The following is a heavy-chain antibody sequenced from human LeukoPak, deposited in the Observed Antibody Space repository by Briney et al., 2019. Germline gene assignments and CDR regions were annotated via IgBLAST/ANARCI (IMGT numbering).Heavy chain of an antibody. J-gene: IGHJ4*02. CDR3: AREQYCSGGSCYSAIFDY. Sequence: ASVKVSCKASGYTFINYGITWVRQAPGQGLEWMGWISAYNSAYNGNTHYAQKLQARVTMTTDTSTNTGYMELRSLRSDDTAVYYCAREQYCSGGSCYSAIFDYWGQGTLVTVSS. CDR1: GYTFINYG. V-gene: IGHV1-18*01. CDR2: ISAYNSAYNGNT. D-gene: IGHD2-15*01.